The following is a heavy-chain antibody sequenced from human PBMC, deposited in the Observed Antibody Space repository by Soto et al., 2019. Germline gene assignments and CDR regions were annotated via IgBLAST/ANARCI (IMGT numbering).Heavy chain of an antibody. D-gene: IGHD1-1*01. Sequence: QVQLVQSGAEVRKPGASVKVSCEASGYTFTSYDIYWVRQATGQGLEWMGWMNPSTGNSGYAQKFQSRVTMTSDTSISTAHMELSSLRSEDTAVYYCARRAETNGWNGFGADKYYFDFGGQVTLVTVSS. V-gene: IGHV1-8*01. J-gene: IGHJ4*02. CDR1: GYTFTSYD. CDR2: MNPSTGNS. CDR3: ARRAETNGWNGFGADKYYFDF.